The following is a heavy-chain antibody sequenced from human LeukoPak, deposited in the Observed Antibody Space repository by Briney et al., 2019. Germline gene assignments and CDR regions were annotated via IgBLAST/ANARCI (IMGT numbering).Heavy chain of an antibody. CDR3: AKQPCSGGSCYSGLADY. J-gene: IGHJ4*02. V-gene: IGHV3-23*01. D-gene: IGHD2-15*01. CDR1: GFIFSNYA. Sequence: GGSLRLSCAASGFIFSNYAMTWVRQAPGKGLEWVSTIIGSGAATYYADSVKGRFTISRDNSKNTLYVQVNSLRAEDTAVYYCAKQPCSGGSCYSGLADYWGQGTLVTVSS. CDR2: IIGSGAAT.